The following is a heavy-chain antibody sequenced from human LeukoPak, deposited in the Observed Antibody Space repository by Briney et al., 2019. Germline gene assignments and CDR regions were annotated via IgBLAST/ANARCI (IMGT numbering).Heavy chain of an antibody. CDR3: ARDRMVGYYHYGMDA. J-gene: IGHJ6*02. V-gene: IGHV3-74*01. D-gene: IGHD2-8*01. Sequence: PGGSLRLSCAASGFTFSNYWMNWVRQAPGKGLVWVSHINSDGSSTTYADSVKGRFTISRDNARNTLYLQMDSLRAEDTAVYYCARDRMVGYYHYGMDAWGQGTTVSVSS. CDR2: INSDGSST. CDR1: GFTFSNYW.